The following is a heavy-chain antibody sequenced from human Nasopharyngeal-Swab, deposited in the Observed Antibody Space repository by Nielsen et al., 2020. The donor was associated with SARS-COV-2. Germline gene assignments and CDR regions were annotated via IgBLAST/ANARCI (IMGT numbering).Heavy chain of an antibody. CDR2: ISGSGGST. Sequence: GESLKISCAASRFTFSIYAMSWVRQAPGRGLEWVSAISGSGGSTYYADYVKGRFTISRDNSKNTLYLQINSLRAEDTAVYYCEKRPYCGSNSCYYYFDYWGQGTLVTVSS. J-gene: IGHJ4*02. V-gene: IGHV3-23*01. D-gene: IGHD2-2*01. CDR1: RFTFSIYA. CDR3: EKRPYCGSNSCYYYFDY.